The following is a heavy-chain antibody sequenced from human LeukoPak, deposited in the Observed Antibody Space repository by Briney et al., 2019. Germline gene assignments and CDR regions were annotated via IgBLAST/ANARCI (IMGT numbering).Heavy chain of an antibody. CDR1: GGSISSSSYY. D-gene: IGHD3-16*01. V-gene: IGHV4-61*01. CDR3: ARTSRGSQGGYWYFDL. CDR2: IYYSGST. Sequence: PSETLSLTCTVPGGSISSSSYYWSWIRQPPGKGLEWIGYIYYSGSTNYNPSLKSRVTISVDTSKNQFSLKLSSVTAADTAVYYCARTSRGSQGGYWYFDLWGRGTLVTVSS. J-gene: IGHJ2*01.